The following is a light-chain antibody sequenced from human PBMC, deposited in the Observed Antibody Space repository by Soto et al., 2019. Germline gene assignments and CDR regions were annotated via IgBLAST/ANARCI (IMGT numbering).Light chain of an antibody. V-gene: IGKV3-15*01. Sequence: EIVMTQSPATLSVSPGERATLSCRASQSVSSNLVWYQQKPGQAPRLLIYGASTRATGIPARFSGSGSGTAFTLTISSLQSEDFAVYYCQQYNNWPPWTFGQGTKVEIK. CDR1: QSVSSN. J-gene: IGKJ1*01. CDR2: GAS. CDR3: QQYNNWPPWT.